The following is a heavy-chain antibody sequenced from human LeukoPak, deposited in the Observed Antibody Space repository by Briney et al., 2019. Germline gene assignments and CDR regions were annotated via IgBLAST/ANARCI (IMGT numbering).Heavy chain of an antibody. CDR3: ARHENYYGSGTYRFGP. J-gene: IGHJ5*02. CDR2: IYSSGST. D-gene: IGHD3-10*01. Sequence: SETLSLTCTVSGGSISSYYWSWIRQPPGKGLEWIGYIYSSGSTNYNPSLKSRVIISVNTSKNQFSLKLISVTAADTAIYYCARHENYYGSGTYRFGPWGQGTLVTVSS. CDR1: GGSISSYY. V-gene: IGHV4-59*08.